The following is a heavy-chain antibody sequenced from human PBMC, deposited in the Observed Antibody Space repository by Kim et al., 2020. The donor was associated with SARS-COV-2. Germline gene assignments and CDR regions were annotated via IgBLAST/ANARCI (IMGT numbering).Heavy chain of an antibody. CDR2: ISYDGSNK. Sequence: GGSLRLSCAASGFTFSSYGMHWVRQAPGKGLEWVAVISYDGSNKYYADSVKGRFTISRDNSKNTLYLQMNSLRAEDTAVYYCAKGVVVVVAATPLDYWGQGTLVTVSS. J-gene: IGHJ4*02. D-gene: IGHD2-15*01. V-gene: IGHV3-30*18. CDR3: AKGVVVVVAATPLDY. CDR1: GFTFSSYG.